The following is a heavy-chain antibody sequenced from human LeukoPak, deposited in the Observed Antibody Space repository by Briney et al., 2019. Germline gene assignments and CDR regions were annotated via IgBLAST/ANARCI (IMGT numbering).Heavy chain of an antibody. CDR2: INPNSGGT. CDR1: GYTFTGYY. CDR3: ARVRSHGLYGDIDY. V-gene: IGHV1-2*02. Sequence: ASVEVSCKASGYTFTGYYMHWVRQAPGQGLEWMGWINPNSGGTNYAQKFQGRVTMTRDTSISTAYMELSRLRSDDTAVYYCARVRSHGLYGDIDYWGQGTLVTVSS. D-gene: IGHD4-17*01. J-gene: IGHJ4*02.